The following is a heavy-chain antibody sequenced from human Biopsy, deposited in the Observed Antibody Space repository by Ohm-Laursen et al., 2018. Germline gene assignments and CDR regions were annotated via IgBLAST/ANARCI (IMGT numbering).Heavy chain of an antibody. CDR1: GGYISHYY. CDR3: ARAPPLIRGVVESWFDP. V-gene: IGHV4-4*07. D-gene: IGHD3-10*01. CDR2: IYITGET. Sequence: SETLSRTCTVSGGYISHYYWTWIRQPAGQGLEWIGRIYITGETDYNPSLKSRVTMSVDSSKKQFSLKLKSVTAADTAIYYCARAPPLIRGVVESWFDPWGQGILVTVSS. J-gene: IGHJ5*02.